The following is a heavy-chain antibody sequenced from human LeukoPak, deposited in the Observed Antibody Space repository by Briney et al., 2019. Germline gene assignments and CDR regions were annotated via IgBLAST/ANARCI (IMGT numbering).Heavy chain of an antibody. CDR2: ISYDGSNK. V-gene: IGHV3-30-3*01. J-gene: IGHJ4*02. Sequence: GGSLRLSCAASGFTFSSYAMHWVRQAPGKGLEWVAVISYDGSNKYYADSVKGRFTISRDNSKNTLYLQMNSLRAEDTAVYYCARDVDLFDYWGQGTLVTVSS. CDR1: GFTFSSYA. D-gene: IGHD5-12*01. CDR3: ARDVDLFDY.